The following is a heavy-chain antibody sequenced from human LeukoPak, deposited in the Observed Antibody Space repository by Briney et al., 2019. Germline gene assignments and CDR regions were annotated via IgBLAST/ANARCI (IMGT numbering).Heavy chain of an antibody. Sequence: ASVKVSCKTSGYTFTGYYIHWVRQAPGQGLEWMGWIHPNSGGTNYAQKFQGRVSMTRDTSISTAYMELSSLRSEDTAVYYCARPHSSGWLYYFDYWGQGTLVTVSS. CDR1: GYTFTGYY. V-gene: IGHV1-2*02. D-gene: IGHD6-19*01. CDR2: IHPNSGGT. J-gene: IGHJ4*02. CDR3: ARPHSSGWLYYFDY.